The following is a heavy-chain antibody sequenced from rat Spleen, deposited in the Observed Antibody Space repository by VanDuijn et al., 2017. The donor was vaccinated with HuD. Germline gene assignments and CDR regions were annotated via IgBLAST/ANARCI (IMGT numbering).Heavy chain of an antibody. CDR3: ARGEGGSLDA. CDR2: IWTGGST. D-gene: IGHD1-11*01. V-gene: IGHV2-43*01. J-gene: IGHJ4*01. Sequence: QVQLKESGPGLVQPSQTLSLACTASGFSLTSYHVHWVRQPSGKGLEWMGVIWTGGSTEYNSARKSRLSLSRDTSKSQVFLKMNRRQTEDTATYYCARGEGGSLDAWGQGASVTVSS. CDR1: GFSLTSYH.